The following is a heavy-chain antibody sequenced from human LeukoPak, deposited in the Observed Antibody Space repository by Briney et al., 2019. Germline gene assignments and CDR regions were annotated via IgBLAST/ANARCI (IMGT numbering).Heavy chain of an antibody. V-gene: IGHV3-7*01. CDR2: IKRDGSEK. Sequence: GGSLRLSCAASGFTFSSNWMSWVRQAPGKGLEWVANIKRDGSEKYYVDSVKGRFTISRDNAKNSLYLQMNSLRAEDTAVYYCARVPYSSSWYTGFDPWGQGTLVTVSS. J-gene: IGHJ5*02. D-gene: IGHD6-13*01. CDR3: ARVPYSSSWYTGFDP. CDR1: GFTFSSNW.